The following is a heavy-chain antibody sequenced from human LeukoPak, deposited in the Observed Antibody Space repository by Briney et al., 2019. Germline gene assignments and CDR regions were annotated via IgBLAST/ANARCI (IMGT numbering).Heavy chain of an antibody. Sequence: SETLSLTCVVSGGSLSTHHWSWIRQSPGRGLEWIGYISDSGSTNYNPSLKSRVTISVDKSKNQFSLKLSSVTAADTAVYYCARDQTYYDFWSGYTRNGMDVWGQGTTVTVSS. D-gene: IGHD3-3*01. CDR2: ISDSGST. V-gene: IGHV4-59*11. CDR1: GGSLSTHH. CDR3: ARDQTYYDFWSGYTRNGMDV. J-gene: IGHJ6*02.